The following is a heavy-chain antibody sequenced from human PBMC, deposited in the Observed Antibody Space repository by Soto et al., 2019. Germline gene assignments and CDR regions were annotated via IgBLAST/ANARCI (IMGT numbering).Heavy chain of an antibody. CDR3: ARVFYDILTGYYNWFDP. CDR2: IIPILGIA. CDR1: GGTFSSYT. J-gene: IGHJ5*02. Sequence: QVQLVQSGAEVKKPGSSVKVSCKASGGTFSSYTISWVRQAPGQGLEWMGRIIPILGIANYAQKFQGRVTITADKSTSTAYMELSSLRSEDTAVYYCARVFYDILTGYYNWFDPWGQGTLVTVSS. D-gene: IGHD3-9*01. V-gene: IGHV1-69*02.